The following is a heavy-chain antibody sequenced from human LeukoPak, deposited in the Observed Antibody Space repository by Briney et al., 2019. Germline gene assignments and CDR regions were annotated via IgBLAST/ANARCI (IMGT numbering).Heavy chain of an antibody. CDR3: ARRWKLSLDV. V-gene: IGHV3-7*01. D-gene: IGHD5-24*01. CDR2: IKEDGSVK. Sequence: GGSLRLSCAASGFTFSIYWMTWVRQAPGKGLEGVANIKEDGSVKYYVDSVKGRFTISRDNAKKSLYLQMNNLRGEDTAVYFCARRWKLSLDVWGQGTTVTVSS. J-gene: IGHJ6*02. CDR1: GFTFSIYW.